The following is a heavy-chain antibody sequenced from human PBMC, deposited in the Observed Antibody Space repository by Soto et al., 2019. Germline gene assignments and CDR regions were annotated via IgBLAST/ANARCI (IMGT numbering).Heavy chain of an antibody. D-gene: IGHD1-1*01. V-gene: IGHV3-15*07. CDR2: IKSKTDGGTT. CDR1: GFTFSNAW. J-gene: IGHJ6*03. CDR3: ARDGRSYYYYYMDV. Sequence: PGGSLRLSCAASGFTFSNAWMNWVRQAPGKGLEWVGRIKSKTDGGTTDYAAPVKGRFTISRDDSKNTLYLQMNSLKTEDTAVYYCARDGRSYYYYYMDVWGKGTMVTVSS.